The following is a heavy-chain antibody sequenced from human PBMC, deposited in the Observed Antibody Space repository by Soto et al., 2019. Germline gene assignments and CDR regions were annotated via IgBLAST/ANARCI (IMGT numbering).Heavy chain of an antibody. D-gene: IGHD5-12*01. CDR2: ISSSGSTI. V-gene: IGHV3-11*01. CDR3: ARSRRRDGYKNAFDI. CDR1: GFTFSDYY. J-gene: IGHJ3*02. Sequence: GGYLRLSCASSGFTFSDYYMSWIRHAPGKGLEWVSYISSSGSTIYYADSVKVRFTISRDNAKNSLYLQMNSLRAEDTAVYYCARSRRRDGYKNAFDIWGQGTMVTVSS.